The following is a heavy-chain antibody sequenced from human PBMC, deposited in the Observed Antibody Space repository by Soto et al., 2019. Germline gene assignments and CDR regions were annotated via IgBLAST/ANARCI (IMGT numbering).Heavy chain of an antibody. Sequence: PSETLSLTCTVSGGSISSGGYSWSWIRQHPGKGLEWIGYIYYSGSTYYNPSLKSRVTISRDNSKNTLYLQMNSLRAEDTAVYYCARGPSYSDSYFDHWGQGTLVTVSS. CDR2: IYYSGST. V-gene: IGHV4-31*03. D-gene: IGHD4-17*01. CDR1: GGSISSGGYS. J-gene: IGHJ4*02. CDR3: ARGPSYSDSYFDH.